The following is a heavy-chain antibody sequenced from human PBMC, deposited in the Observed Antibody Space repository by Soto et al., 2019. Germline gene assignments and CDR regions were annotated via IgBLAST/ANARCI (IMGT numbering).Heavy chain of an antibody. V-gene: IGHV3-15*01. CDR1: GFTFSNAW. D-gene: IGHD3-9*01. J-gene: IGHJ6*02. CDR3: TTYLGHILTGYADWSSYYGMDV. CDR2: IKSKTDGGTT. Sequence: GGSLRLSCAASGFTFSNAWMSWVRQAPGKGLEWVGRIKSKTDGGTTDYAAPLKGSFTISRDDSKNTLYLQMNSLKTEDTAVYYCTTYLGHILTGYADWSSYYGMDVWGQGTTVTVSS.